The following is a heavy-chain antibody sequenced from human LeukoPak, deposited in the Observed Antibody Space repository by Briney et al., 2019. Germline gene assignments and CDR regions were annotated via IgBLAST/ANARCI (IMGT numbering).Heavy chain of an antibody. Sequence: SETLSLTCTVSGGPISSYYWSWIRQPPGKGLEWIGYIYYSGSTNYNPSLKSRVTISVDTSKNQFSLKLSSVTAADTAVYYCARSNYYDSSGYYVHWGQGTLVTVSS. J-gene: IGHJ4*02. D-gene: IGHD3-22*01. CDR3: ARSNYYDSSGYYVH. V-gene: IGHV4-59*01. CDR1: GGPISSYY. CDR2: IYYSGST.